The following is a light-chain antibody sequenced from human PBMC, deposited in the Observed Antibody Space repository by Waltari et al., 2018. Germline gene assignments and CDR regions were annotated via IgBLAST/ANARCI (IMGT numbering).Light chain of an antibody. CDR3: SSRDISGNHRVV. CDR2: VTR. V-gene: IGLV3-19*01. Sequence: RPVQAPLLVVYVTRRRPSGLSEGFSGSSSGTSASLTSTGAQAEDESDYYCSSRDISGNHRVVFGGGTKLTVL. J-gene: IGLJ2*01.